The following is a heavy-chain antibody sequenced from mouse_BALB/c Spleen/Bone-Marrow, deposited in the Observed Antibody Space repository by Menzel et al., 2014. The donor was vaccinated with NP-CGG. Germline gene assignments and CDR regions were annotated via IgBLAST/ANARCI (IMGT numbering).Heavy chain of an antibody. CDR1: GYTFTSYI. D-gene: IGHD2-3*01. V-gene: IGHV1-14*01. CDR2: INPYNDGT. Sequence: EVQGVESGPELVQPGASVKMSCKASGYTFTSYIMQWVKQKPGQGLEWIGYINPYNDGTKYNEKFKGKATLTSDKSSSTAYMGLSSLTSEDSAVYYCARFDGYYSLYFDVWGAGTTVTVSS. CDR3: ARFDGYYSLYFDV. J-gene: IGHJ1*01.